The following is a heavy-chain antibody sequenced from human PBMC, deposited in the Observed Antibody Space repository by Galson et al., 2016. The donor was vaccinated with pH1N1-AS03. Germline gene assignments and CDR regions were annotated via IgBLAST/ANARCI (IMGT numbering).Heavy chain of an antibody. J-gene: IGHJ3*01. CDR2: ISYHGNNK. CDR1: GFTFSSNS. D-gene: IGHD1-26*01. CDR3: ARETIRAGEFDL. V-gene: IGHV3-30-3*01. Sequence: SLRLSCAASGFTFSSNSMHWARQAPDEGLEWVAGISYHGNNKFYAHPVKGRFTISRDSLQNTLDLQMNSLSAVDSAVYFCARETIRAGEFDLWGRGTVVTVSS.